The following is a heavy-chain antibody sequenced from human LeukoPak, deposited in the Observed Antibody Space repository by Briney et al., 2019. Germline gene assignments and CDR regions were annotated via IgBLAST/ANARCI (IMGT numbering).Heavy chain of an antibody. CDR1: GFSFSSYA. CDR3: AKVGHGFGPKGSSEY. D-gene: IGHD3-16*01. J-gene: IGHJ4*02. Sequence: PGGSLRLSCAASGFSFSSYAMSWVRQAPGKGLEWVSSIYAGSNTYYADSVKGRFTISRDNSKNTLYLQMNSLRAEDTAVYYCAKVGHGFGPKGSSEYWGQGTLVTVSS. V-gene: IGHV3-23*03. CDR2: IYAGSNT.